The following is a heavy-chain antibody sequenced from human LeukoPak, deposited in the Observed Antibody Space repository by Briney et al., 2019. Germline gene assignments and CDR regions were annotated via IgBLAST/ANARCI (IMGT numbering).Heavy chain of an antibody. D-gene: IGHD5-12*01. CDR2: INHSGST. CDR1: GGSFSGYY. V-gene: IGHV4-34*01. CDR3: ARARYSGYHV. Sequence: SETLSLTCAVYGGSFSGYYWSWIRQPPGKGLEWIGEINHSGSTNYNPSLKSRVTISIDTSKNQFSLKLSSVTAADTAVYYCARARYSGYHVWGQGTTVTVSS. J-gene: IGHJ6*02.